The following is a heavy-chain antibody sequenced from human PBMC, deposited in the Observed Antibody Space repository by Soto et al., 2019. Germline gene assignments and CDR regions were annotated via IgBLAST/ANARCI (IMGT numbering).Heavy chain of an antibody. CDR1: GGTFSSYA. CDR2: IIPIFGTA. J-gene: IGHJ6*02. D-gene: IGHD3-22*01. V-gene: IGHV1-69*13. Sequence: SVKVSCKASGGTFSSYAISWVRQAPGQGLEWMGGIIPIFGTANYAQKFQGRVTITADESTSTAYMELSSLRSEDTAVYYCARDPPLYYYDSSGYRPYGMDVWGQGTTVTVSS. CDR3: ARDPPLYYYDSSGYRPYGMDV.